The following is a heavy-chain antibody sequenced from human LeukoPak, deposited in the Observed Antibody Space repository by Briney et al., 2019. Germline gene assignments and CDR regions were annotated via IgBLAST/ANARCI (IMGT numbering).Heavy chain of an antibody. CDR3: AREAGYYDSSGYINDY. CDR2: FDPEDGET. V-gene: IGHV1-24*01. CDR1: GYTLTELS. D-gene: IGHD3-22*01. Sequence: ASVKVSCKVSGYTLTELSMHWVRQAPGKGLEWMGGFDPEDGETIYAQKFQGRVTITADESTSTAYMELSSLRSEDTAVYYCAREAGYYDSSGYINDYWGQGTLVTVSS. J-gene: IGHJ4*02.